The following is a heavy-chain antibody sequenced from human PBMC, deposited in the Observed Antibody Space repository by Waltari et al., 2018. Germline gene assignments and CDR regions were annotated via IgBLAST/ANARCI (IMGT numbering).Heavy chain of an antibody. CDR3: AKDYGDYERSTDY. V-gene: IGHV3-23*04. CDR1: GFSFSSYA. J-gene: IGHJ4*02. CDR2: ISGNGGFT. Sequence: EVQLVESGGGLVQPGGSLRLSCAASGFSFSSYAMSWVRQAPGKGVEWGSAISGNGGFTYYEDSVKGRFTISRDNSKNTLYLQMNSLRAEDTAVYYCAKDYGDYERSTDYWGQGTLVTVSS. D-gene: IGHD4-17*01.